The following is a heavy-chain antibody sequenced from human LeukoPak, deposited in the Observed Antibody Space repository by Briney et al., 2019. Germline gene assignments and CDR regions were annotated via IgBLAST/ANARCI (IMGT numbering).Heavy chain of an antibody. CDR1: GFTFSSYW. CDR2: ISGSGGST. D-gene: IGHD3-22*01. Sequence: GGSLRLSCAASGFTFSSYWMSWVRQAPGKGLEWVSAISGSGGSTYYADSVKGRFTISRDNSKNTLYLQMNSLRAEDTAVYYCASGRGRQYYDSSGYYSFDYWGQGTLVTVSS. V-gene: IGHV3-23*01. J-gene: IGHJ4*02. CDR3: ASGRGRQYYDSSGYYSFDY.